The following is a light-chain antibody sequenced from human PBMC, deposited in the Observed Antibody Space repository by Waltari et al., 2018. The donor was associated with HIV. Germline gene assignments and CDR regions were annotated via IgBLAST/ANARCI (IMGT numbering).Light chain of an antibody. J-gene: IGKJ4*01. CDR2: TLS. CDR3: MQRIEFPLT. Sequence: DIVMTQSPLSLSVTPGEPASISCRSSQSLLDNSDGNIYVDWYLQRPGQSPQVLIQTLSSRASGVPDRFSGSGSGTNFTDFTLSISRVEAEDVGVYYCMQRIEFPLTFGGGTKVEIK. CDR1: QSLLDNSDGNIY. V-gene: IGKV2-40*01.